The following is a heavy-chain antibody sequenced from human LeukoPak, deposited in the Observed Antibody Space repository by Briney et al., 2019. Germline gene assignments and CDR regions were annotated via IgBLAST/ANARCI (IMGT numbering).Heavy chain of an antibody. V-gene: IGHV4-4*07. CDR1: VGSITSSN. CDR3: ARESAIDFDY. J-gene: IGHJ4*02. Sequence: SETLSLTCTVSVGSITSSNWSWIRPRPGKGLEWIGRFYTSVSTNYNPSLKSRVTMSVDTSKKQSSLKLSSVTAPDTAVYYGARESAIDFDYWGQGTLVTVSS. CDR2: FYTSVST. D-gene: IGHD2-2*01.